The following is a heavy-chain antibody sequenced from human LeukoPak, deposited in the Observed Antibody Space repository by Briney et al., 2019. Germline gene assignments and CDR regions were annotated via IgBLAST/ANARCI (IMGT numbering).Heavy chain of an antibody. CDR1: GGSFSGYY. D-gene: IGHD4-23*01. J-gene: IGHJ6*03. CDR3: ARGATVVKYYYYYYYIDV. V-gene: IGHV4-34*01. Sequence: SETLSLTCAVYGGSFSGYYWSWIRQPPGKGLEWIGEINHSGSTNYNPSLKSRVTISVDTSKNQFSLKLSSVTAADTAVYYCARGATVVKYYYYYYYIDVWGKGTTVTVSS. CDR2: INHSGST.